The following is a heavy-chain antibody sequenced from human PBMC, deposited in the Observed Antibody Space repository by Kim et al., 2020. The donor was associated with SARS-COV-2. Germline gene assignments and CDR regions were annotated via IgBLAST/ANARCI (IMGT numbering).Heavy chain of an antibody. D-gene: IGHD3-22*01. CDR2: IYYSGST. CDR1: GGSISSYY. J-gene: IGHJ6*02. CDR3: ARGGKTYYYDSSGSYYYYGMDV. Sequence: SETLSLTCTVSGGSISSYYWSWIRQPPGKGLEWIGYIYYSGSTNYNPSLKSRVTISVDTSKNQFSLKLSSVTAADTAVYYCARGGKTYYYDSSGSYYYYGMDVWGQGTTVTVSS. V-gene: IGHV4-59*01.